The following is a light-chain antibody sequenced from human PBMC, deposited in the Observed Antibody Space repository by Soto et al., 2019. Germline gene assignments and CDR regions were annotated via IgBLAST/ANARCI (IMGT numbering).Light chain of an antibody. CDR2: LND. CDR3: AAWDDSLNAL. Sequence: QSVLTQPPSVSGTPGQRVTISCSGSFSNIGDNAVNWYQQLPGAAPKLLIYLNDQRPSGVPDRFSGSKSGTSASLAISGLHSEDEADYCCAAWDDSLNALFGTGTKVTDL. V-gene: IGLV1-44*01. CDR1: FSNIGDNA. J-gene: IGLJ1*01.